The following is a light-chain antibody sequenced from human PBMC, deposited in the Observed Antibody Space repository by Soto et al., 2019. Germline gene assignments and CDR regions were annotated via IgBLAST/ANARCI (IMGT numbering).Light chain of an antibody. J-gene: IGLJ1*01. CDR2: EVS. V-gene: IGLV2-14*01. CDR1: SSDILNFNF. CDR3: SSYTALAHV. Sequence: QSALTQPVSTSGTPRQAITISCTATSSDILNFNFVSWYQQHPGRAPKLILYEVSSRPSGVSNRFSGSKSGNTASLTISGLQADDEADYYCSSYTALAHVFGGGTKVTV.